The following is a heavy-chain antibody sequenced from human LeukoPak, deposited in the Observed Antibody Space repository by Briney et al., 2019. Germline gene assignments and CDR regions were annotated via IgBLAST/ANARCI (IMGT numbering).Heavy chain of an antibody. V-gene: IGHV4-59*01. CDR1: GGSISSYY. CDR2: IYYSGST. Sequence: SETLSLTCTVSGGSISSYYWSWIRQPPGKGLEWIGYIYYSGSTNYNPSLKSRVTISVDTSKNQFSLKLSSVTAADTAVYYCARATLSGYDTEFDYWGQGTLVTVSS. J-gene: IGHJ4*02. CDR3: ARATLSGYDTEFDY. D-gene: IGHD5-12*01.